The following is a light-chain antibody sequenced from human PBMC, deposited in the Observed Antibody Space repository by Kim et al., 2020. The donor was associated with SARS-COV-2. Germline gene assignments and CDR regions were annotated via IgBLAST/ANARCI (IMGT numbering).Light chain of an antibody. CDR3: HQRATWPKFT. Sequence: SAGERAPLSCRASQNIGNSLAWYQHKPGQAPQLLIYDASNRATGVPARFSGSGSGTDFTLTISGLEPEDFALYFCHQRATWPKFTFGPGTKVDIK. CDR2: DAS. CDR1: QNIGNS. V-gene: IGKV3-11*01. J-gene: IGKJ3*01.